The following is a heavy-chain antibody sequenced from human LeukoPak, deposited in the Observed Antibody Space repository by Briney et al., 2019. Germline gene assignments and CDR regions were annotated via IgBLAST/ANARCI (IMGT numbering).Heavy chain of an antibody. D-gene: IGHD3-22*01. V-gene: IGHV3-30*04. CDR1: GFTFSSYA. J-gene: IGHJ4*02. CDR3: ARERSYYYDSSGYGVFRC. Sequence: PGRSLRLSCAASGFTFSSYAMHWVRQAPGKGLEWVAVISYDGSNKYYADSVKGRFTISRDNSKNTLYLQMNSLRAEDTAVYYCARERSYYYDSSGYGVFRCWGQGTLVTVSS. CDR2: ISYDGSNK.